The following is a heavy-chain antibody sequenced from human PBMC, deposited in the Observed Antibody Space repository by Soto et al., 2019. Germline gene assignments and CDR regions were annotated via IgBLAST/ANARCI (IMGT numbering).Heavy chain of an antibody. Sequence: SVKVSCQGSGYTFPHHYINFMRKTPGQGLEWMGWMNPNSGHTNYSQKFQGRVTITRDTSASTAYMELSSLRSEDTAVYYCARAHYDILTGYSLNWFDPWGQGTLVTVSS. CDR2: MNPNSGHT. CDR1: GYTFPHHY. J-gene: IGHJ5*02. V-gene: IGHV1-8*01. CDR3: ARAHYDILTGYSLNWFDP. D-gene: IGHD3-9*01.